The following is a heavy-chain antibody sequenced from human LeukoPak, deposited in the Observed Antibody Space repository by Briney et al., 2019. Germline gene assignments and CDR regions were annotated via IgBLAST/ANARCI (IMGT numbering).Heavy chain of an antibody. CDR1: GFTFSSYW. J-gene: IGHJ5*02. CDR3: ARGPIVGVVTWFDP. D-gene: IGHD3-3*02. CDR2: INSDGSST. V-gene: IGHV3-74*01. Sequence: GGSLRLSCAASGFTFSSYWMHWVRQAPGKGLVWVSRINSDGSSTSYADSVKGRFTISRDNAKNTLYLQVNSLRAEDTAVYYCARGPIVGVVTWFDPWGQGTLVTVSS.